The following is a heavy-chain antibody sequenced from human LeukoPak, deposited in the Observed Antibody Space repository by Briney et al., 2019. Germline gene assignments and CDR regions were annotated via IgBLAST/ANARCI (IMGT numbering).Heavy chain of an antibody. Sequence: ASVKVSCKASGYTFTGYYMHWVRQAPGQGLEWMGWINPNSGGTNYAQKFQGRVTMTRDTSISTAYMELSRLRSDDTAVYYCAREIRDSGSYYDWFDPWGQGTLVTVSS. V-gene: IGHV1-2*02. CDR2: INPNSGGT. J-gene: IGHJ5*02. CDR1: GYTFTGYY. CDR3: AREIRDSGSYYDWFDP. D-gene: IGHD1-26*01.